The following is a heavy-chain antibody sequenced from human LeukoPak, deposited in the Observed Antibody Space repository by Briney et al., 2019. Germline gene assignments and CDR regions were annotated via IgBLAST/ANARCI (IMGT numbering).Heavy chain of an antibody. CDR3: ARARDSGTTYGMDV. J-gene: IGHJ6*02. D-gene: IGHD1-26*01. CDR2: INPSGGAT. Sequence: ASVRVSCKASGYMFTRNYMHWVRQAPGQGLEWMGIINPSGGATRTAHDFQGRVIMTGDTVTSTIYMELSSLRSEDTAVYYCARARDSGTTYGMDVWGQGTTVTVSS. CDR1: GYMFTRNY. V-gene: IGHV1-46*01.